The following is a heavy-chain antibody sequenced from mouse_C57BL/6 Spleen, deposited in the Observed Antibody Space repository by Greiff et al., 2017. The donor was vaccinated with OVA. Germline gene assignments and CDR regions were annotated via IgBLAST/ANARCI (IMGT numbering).Heavy chain of an antibody. Sequence: QVQLKQPGAELVRPGSSVKLSCKASGYTFTSYWMDWVKQRPGQGLEWIGNIYPSDSETHYNQKFKDKATLTVDKSSSTAYMQLSSLTSEDSAVYYCARRRVGYFDYWGQGTTLTVSS. CDR1: GYTFTSYW. V-gene: IGHV1-61*01. CDR2: IYPSDSET. D-gene: IGHD1-1*02. CDR3: ARRRVGYFDY. J-gene: IGHJ2*01.